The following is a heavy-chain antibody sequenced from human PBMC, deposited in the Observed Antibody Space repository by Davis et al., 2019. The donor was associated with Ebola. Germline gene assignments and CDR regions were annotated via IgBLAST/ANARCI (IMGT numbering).Heavy chain of an antibody. D-gene: IGHD4-17*01. Sequence: PSETLFLTCTVSGGSISSGSYYWSWIRQHPGKGLEWIGYIYYSGSTFYNPSLKSRITLSVDTSKNQFSLTLSSVTAADTAVYYCARGIYGAYFDYWGQGSLVTVSS. CDR1: GGSISSGSYY. V-gene: IGHV4-31*03. CDR2: IYYSGST. CDR3: ARGIYGAYFDY. J-gene: IGHJ4*02.